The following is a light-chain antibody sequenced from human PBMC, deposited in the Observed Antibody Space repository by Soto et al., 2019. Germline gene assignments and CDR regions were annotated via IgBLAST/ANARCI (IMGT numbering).Light chain of an antibody. J-gene: IGKJ1*01. CDR1: QSVSSY. CDR3: QQRSNWPRT. CDR2: DAS. Sequence: DTVLTQSPGTLSLSPGERATLSCRASQSVSSYLAWYQQKPGQAPRLLIYDASNRATGIPARFSGSGSGTDFTLTISSLEPEDFAVYYCQQRSNWPRTFGQGTKV. V-gene: IGKV3-11*01.